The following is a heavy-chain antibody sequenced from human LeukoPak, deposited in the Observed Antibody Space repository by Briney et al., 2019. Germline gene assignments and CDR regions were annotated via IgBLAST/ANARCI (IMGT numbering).Heavy chain of an antibody. V-gene: IGHV4-59*01. CDR3: ARHSYLNGCFGY. CDR1: GGSISDYY. D-gene: IGHD4/OR15-4a*01. J-gene: IGHJ4*02. CDR2: IYYSGST. Sequence: SETLSLTCTVSGGSISDYYWNWIRQPPGKGLEWIGYIYYSGSTNYNPSLKSRATISVDTSKNQFSLNLSSVTAADTAVHYCARHSYLNGCFGYWGQGTLVTVSS.